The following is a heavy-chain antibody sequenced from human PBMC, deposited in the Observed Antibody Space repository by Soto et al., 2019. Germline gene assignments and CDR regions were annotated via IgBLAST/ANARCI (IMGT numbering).Heavy chain of an antibody. CDR1: GFTFSSYW. CDR3: ARIAASGRGWDV. V-gene: IGHV3-7*01. J-gene: IGHJ6*02. CDR2: IKQDGSEE. D-gene: IGHD6-13*01. Sequence: EVQLVESGGGLVQPGGSLRLSCVDSGFTFSSYWMSWVRQAPVKGVEWVGNIKQDGSEENYVDSVKGRFTISRDNAKNSMYLQMNSLRVEDTAVYYCARIAASGRGWDVWGQGKTVVVSS.